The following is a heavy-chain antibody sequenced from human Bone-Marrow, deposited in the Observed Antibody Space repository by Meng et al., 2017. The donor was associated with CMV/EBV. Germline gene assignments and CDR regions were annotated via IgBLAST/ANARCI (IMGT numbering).Heavy chain of an antibody. CDR2: ISYDGSNK. Sequence: GGSLRLSCAASGFTFSSYAMHWVRQAPGKGLEWVAVISYDGSNKYNADSVKGRFTISRDHSKNTLYLQMNTLRVDDTAVYYCAREAAAAFHYFDFWGQGTLVTVSS. CDR1: GFTFSSYA. D-gene: IGHD6-13*01. J-gene: IGHJ4*02. CDR3: AREAAAAFHYFDF. V-gene: IGHV3-30*14.